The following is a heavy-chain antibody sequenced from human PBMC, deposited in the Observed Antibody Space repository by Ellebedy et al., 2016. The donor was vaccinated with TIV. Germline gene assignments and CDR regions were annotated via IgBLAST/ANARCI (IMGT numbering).Heavy chain of an antibody. CDR3: ARDTSRNQYQLFGPFDY. CDR2: IIPILGME. CDR1: GGIFSSHG. D-gene: IGHD2-2*01. Sequence: ASVKVSCKASGGIFSSHGITWVRQAPGLGLEWMGRIIPILGMENYAQRFQGRLTITRDTSTSAVYMELNRLRSEDTAVYYCARDTSRNQYQLFGPFDYWGQGTQVAVST. J-gene: IGHJ4*02. V-gene: IGHV1-69*04.